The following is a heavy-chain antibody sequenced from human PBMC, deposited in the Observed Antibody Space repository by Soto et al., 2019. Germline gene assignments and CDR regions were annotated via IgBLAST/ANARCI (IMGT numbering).Heavy chain of an antibody. Sequence: SETLSLTCTVSGGSISSYYWSWIRQPAGKGLEWIGRIYTSGSTKYSPSLKSRATMSVDTSKKQFSLKLNSVTAADTAVYYCARESTVAGTDNWFDSWGQGTLVTVS. J-gene: IGHJ5*01. CDR2: IYTSGST. CDR1: GGSISSYY. CDR3: ARESTVAGTDNWFDS. V-gene: IGHV4-4*07. D-gene: IGHD6-13*01.